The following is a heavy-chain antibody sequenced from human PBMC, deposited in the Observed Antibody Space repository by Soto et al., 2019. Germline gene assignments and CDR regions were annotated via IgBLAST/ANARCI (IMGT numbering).Heavy chain of an antibody. CDR1: AYTFSNFW. CDR2: IYPGDHET. D-gene: IGHD6-13*01. V-gene: IGHV5-51*01. CDR3: ARSPCSNLYFNY. J-gene: IGHJ4*02. Sequence: RGEYLKLSCQCSAYTFSNFWIDWVRQLSGKGLEWMGVIYPGDHETRYSPSFHGKVTISADRSIGTAYLQSSSLKASHSAFYFCARSPCSNLYFNYWGQGALVTVSS.